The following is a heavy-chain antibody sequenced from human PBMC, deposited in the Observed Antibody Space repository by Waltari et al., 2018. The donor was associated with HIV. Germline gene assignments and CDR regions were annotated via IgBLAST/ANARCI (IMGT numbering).Heavy chain of an antibody. CDR1: GFNADNYG. CDR2: VRSVGFGGSS. D-gene: IGHD1-1*01. Sequence: VESGGTLVQPGRSLRLSCSTSGFNADNYGISWVRQLPGKGLEWVGFVRSVGFGGSSEYAPSVRGRFFISRDESKPIIYLDMNSLKVEDTATYYCTLTTMTTDFDAWGHGT. J-gene: IGHJ4*01. CDR3: TLTTMTTDFDA. V-gene: IGHV3-49*04.